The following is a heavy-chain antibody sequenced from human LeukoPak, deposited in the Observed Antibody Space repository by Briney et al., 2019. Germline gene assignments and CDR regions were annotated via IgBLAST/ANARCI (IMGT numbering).Heavy chain of an antibody. CDR1: EFTFSSYA. V-gene: IGHV3-23*01. CDR3: ARAGFCSGGDCFPLFDY. CDR2: ISASGGNT. J-gene: IGHJ4*02. Sequence: GGSLRLSCAASEFTFSSYAMQWVRQAPGKGLEWVSGISASGGNTWYADSVKGRITISRDNAKNTLYLEMNSLRAEDTAVYYCARAGFCSGGDCFPLFDYWGQGALVTVSS. D-gene: IGHD2-15*01.